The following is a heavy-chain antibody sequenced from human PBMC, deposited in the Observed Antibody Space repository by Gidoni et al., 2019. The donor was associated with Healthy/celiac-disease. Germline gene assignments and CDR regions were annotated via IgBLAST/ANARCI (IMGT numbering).Heavy chain of an antibody. D-gene: IGHD6-19*01. J-gene: IGHJ4*02. V-gene: IGHV4-39*01. CDR1: GCSISSSSYY. CDR2: IYYSGST. Sequence: QLQLQESCPGLVKPSETLSLTCTVSGCSISSSSYYWGWIRQPPGKGLEWIGSIYYSGSTYYNPSLKSRVTISVDTSKNQFSLKLSSVTAADTAVYYCAGGYSSGWYGYWGQGTLVTVSS. CDR3: AGGYSSGWYGY.